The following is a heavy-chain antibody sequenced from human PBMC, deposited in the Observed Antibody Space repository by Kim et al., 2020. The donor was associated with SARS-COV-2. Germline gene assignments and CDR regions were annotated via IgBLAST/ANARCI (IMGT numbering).Heavy chain of an antibody. D-gene: IGHD1-1*01. V-gene: IGHV3-23*01. CDR3: VKVDLNDVVDY. CDR1: GFTFIAHN. J-gene: IGHJ4*02. Sequence: GGSLRLSCAASGFTFIAHNMNWVRQAPGKGLEWVSAISVGGNNTFSADSVKGRFTVSRERTKNTMFLQMNSLRVEDTAIYDCVKVDLNDVVDYWGQGTLV. CDR2: ISVGGNNT.